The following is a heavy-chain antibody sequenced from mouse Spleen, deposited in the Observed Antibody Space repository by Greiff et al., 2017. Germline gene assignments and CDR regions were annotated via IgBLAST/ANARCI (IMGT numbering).Heavy chain of an antibody. CDR3: ATAYGEDYFDY. D-gene: IGHD6-5*01. CDR1: GYTFTDYN. Sequence: VQLQQSGPELVKPGASVKMSCKASGYTFTDYNMHWVKQSHGKSLEWIGYINPNNGGTSYNQKFKGKATLTVNKSSSTAYMELRSLTSEDSAVYYCATAYGEDYFDYWGQGTTLTVSS. J-gene: IGHJ2*01. V-gene: IGHV1-22*01. CDR2: INPNNGGT.